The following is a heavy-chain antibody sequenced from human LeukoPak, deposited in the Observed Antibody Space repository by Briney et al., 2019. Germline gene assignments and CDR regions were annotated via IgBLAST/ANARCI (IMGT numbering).Heavy chain of an antibody. CDR2: ISSSSSYI. D-gene: IGHD3-10*01. CDR1: GFTFSSYG. J-gene: IGHJ4*02. V-gene: IGHV3-21*01. Sequence: GGSLRLSCAASGFTFSSYGMNWVRQAPGKGLEWVSSISSSSSYIYYADSVKGRFTISRDNAKNSLYLQMNSLRAEDTAVYYCARDLHSYYGSGSPLGFDYWGQGTLVTVSS. CDR3: ARDLHSYYGSGSPLGFDY.